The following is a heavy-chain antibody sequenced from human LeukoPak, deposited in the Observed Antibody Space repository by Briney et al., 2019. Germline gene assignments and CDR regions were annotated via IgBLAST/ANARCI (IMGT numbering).Heavy chain of an antibody. V-gene: IGHV1-18*01. CDR1: GYTFTNFD. CDR3: ARGERVFGY. Sequence: ASVKVSCKASGYTFTNFDISWVQQAPGQGLECLGWIRPYNGNTHYAQNVQGRITITTDTSTNTAFMELKSLRTDDTAIYYCARGERVFGYWGQGTLITVSS. CDR2: IRPYNGNT. J-gene: IGHJ4*02.